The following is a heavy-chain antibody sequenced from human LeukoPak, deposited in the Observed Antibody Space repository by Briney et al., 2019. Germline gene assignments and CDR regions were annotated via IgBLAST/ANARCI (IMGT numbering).Heavy chain of an antibody. V-gene: IGHV3-23*01. CDR1: GFTFSSSA. D-gene: IGHD5-18*01. J-gene: IGHJ4*02. CDR2: IHDGGYNT. CDR3: AKSGYSYGLFDH. Sequence: GGSLRLSCAASGFTFSSSAMSWVRQAPGKGLEWVSTIHDGGYNTYYADSMKGRFTISRDNSKNTLYLQINSLRAEDTAVYYCAKSGYSYGLFDHGGQGTLVTVSP.